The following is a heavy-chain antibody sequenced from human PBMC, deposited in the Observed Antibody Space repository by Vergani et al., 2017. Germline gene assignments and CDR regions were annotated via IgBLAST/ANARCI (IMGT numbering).Heavy chain of an antibody. CDR2: ISSSSSYI. V-gene: IGHV3-21*01. CDR1: GFTFSSYS. D-gene: IGHD6-13*01. J-gene: IGHJ6*02. CDR3: ASIAAAGTYYGMDV. Sequence: EVQLVESGGGLVKPGGSLRLSCAASGFTFSSYSMNWVRQAPGKGLEWVSSISSSSSYISYADSVKGRFTISRDNAKNSLYLQMNSLRAEDTAVYYCASIAAAGTYYGMDVWGQGTTVTVSS.